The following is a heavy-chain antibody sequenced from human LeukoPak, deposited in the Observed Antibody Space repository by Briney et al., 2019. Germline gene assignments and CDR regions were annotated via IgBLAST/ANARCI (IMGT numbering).Heavy chain of an antibody. CDR2: IKQDGSQK. V-gene: IGHV3-7*01. D-gene: IGHD5-12*01. J-gene: IGHJ4*02. Sequence: GGSLRLSCAASGFTFSNFWMSWVRQAPGKGLEWVANIKQDGSQKYYVDSVKGRFTISRDNAENSLYLQMNSLRAEDTAVYYCAREAGGYVPPFDYWGQGTLVTVSS. CDR3: AREAGGYVPPFDY. CDR1: GFTFSNFW.